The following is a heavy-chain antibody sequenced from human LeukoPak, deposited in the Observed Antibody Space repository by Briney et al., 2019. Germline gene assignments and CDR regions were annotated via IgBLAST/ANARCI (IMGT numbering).Heavy chain of an antibody. J-gene: IGHJ5*02. Sequence: SGPTLVNPTQTLTLTCTFSGFSLSTSGVGVGWIRQPPGKALEWLALIYWNDDKRYSPSLKSRLTITKDNSKNQVVLTMTNMDPVDTATYSCAHADIVATSRWFDPWGQGTLVTVSS. CDR1: GFSLSTSGVG. CDR2: IYWNDDK. D-gene: IGHD5-12*01. CDR3: AHADIVATSRWFDP. V-gene: IGHV2-5*01.